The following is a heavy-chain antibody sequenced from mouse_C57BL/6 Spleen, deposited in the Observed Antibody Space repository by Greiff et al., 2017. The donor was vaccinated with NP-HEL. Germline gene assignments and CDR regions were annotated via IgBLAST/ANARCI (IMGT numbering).Heavy chain of an antibody. CDR2: IYPGSGST. CDR1: GYTFTSYW. V-gene: IGHV1-55*01. Sequence: VQLQQPGAELVKPGASVKMSCKASGYTFTSYWITWVKQRPGQGLEWIGDIYPGSGSTNYNEKFKSKATLTVDTSSSTAYMQLSSLTSEDSAVYYCARWSGSRGAWFAYWGQGTLVTVSA. D-gene: IGHD1-1*01. CDR3: ARWSGSRGAWFAY. J-gene: IGHJ3*01.